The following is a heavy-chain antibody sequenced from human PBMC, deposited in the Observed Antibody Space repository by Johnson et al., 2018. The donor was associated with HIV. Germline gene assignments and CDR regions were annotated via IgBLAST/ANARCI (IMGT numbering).Heavy chain of an antibody. Sequence: QVQLVESGGGVVQPGRSLRLSCSASGFTFSDYAMHWVRQAPGKGLQWVAVIWYDGSNKYYADSVKGRFSISRDNTKNSLYLQMDSLRVDDTAVYYCARDRPIAPFDIWG. CDR3: ARDRPIAPFDI. CDR2: IWYDGSNK. CDR1: GFTFSDYA. D-gene: IGHD3-22*01. J-gene: IGHJ3*02. V-gene: IGHV3-33*08.